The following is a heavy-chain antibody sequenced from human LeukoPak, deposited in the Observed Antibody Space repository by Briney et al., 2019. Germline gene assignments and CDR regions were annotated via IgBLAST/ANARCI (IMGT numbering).Heavy chain of an antibody. D-gene: IGHD3-3*01. Sequence: ASVKVSCKASGYTFTGYYMHWVRQAPGQGLEWMGWINPNSSGTNYAQKFQGRVTMTRDTSISTAYMELSRLRSDDTAVYYCAREGITIFGVVILYYYYYMDVWGKGTTVTVSS. V-gene: IGHV1-2*02. CDR2: INPNSSGT. CDR1: GYTFTGYY. CDR3: AREGITIFGVVILYYYYYMDV. J-gene: IGHJ6*03.